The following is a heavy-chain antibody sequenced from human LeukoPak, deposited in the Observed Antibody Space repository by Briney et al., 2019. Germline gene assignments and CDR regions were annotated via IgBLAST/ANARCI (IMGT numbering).Heavy chain of an antibody. J-gene: IGHJ4*02. CDR1: GGTISSYY. D-gene: IGHD3-10*01. CDR2: IDTRGST. V-gene: IGHV4-4*07. Sequence: PSETLSLTCTVSGGTISSYYWRWIRQPAGKGLEWIGRIDTRGSTNYNPSLKSRVTMSVDTSKNHFSLKLSSVTAADTAVYYCARSTSGSYLVSYFDYWGQGTLVTVSS. CDR3: ARSTSGSYLVSYFDY.